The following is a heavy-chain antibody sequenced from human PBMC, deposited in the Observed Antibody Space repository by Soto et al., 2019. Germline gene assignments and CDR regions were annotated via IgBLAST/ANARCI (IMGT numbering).Heavy chain of an antibody. J-gene: IGHJ3*02. V-gene: IGHV3-23*01. CDR3: AKDSRAQPEGAFEI. CDR2: ISGGGDST. CDR1: GFTFSRYA. Sequence: VQLLESGGGLVQPGESLRLSCAASGFTFSRYALSWVRQAPGKGLEWVSGISGGGDSTYYAYSVKGRFTISRDNSKNPLYRQMNSLRGDDTAVYHCAKDSRAQPEGAFEIWGQGTMVTVSS. D-gene: IGHD2-2*01.